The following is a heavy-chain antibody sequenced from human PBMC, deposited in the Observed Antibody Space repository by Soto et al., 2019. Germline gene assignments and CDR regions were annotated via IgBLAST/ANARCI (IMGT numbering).Heavy chain of an antibody. D-gene: IGHD6-13*01. CDR3: ARRGKAAARHFDY. J-gene: IGHJ4*02. V-gene: IGHV4-39*01. CDR2: VSSSGNT. Sequence: QLQLQESGPGLVKPSETLSLTCTVSGGSISSSGYFWAWIRQPPGKALEWIGSVSSSGNTYYNPSLQSRVTISLDTSQNKFSLKLNSVTAADTAVYSCARRGKAAARHFDYWGQGILVTVSS. CDR1: GGSISSSGYF.